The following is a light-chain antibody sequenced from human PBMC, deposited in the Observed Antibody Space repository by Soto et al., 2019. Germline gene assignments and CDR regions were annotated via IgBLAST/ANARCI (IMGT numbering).Light chain of an antibody. Sequence: QSALTQPPSVSGSPGQSVTISCSGTSSDVGSYNRVSWYQQPPGTAPKVIIYEVSNRPSGVPDRFSGSKSGNTASLTISGLQAEDEADYYCSSYTTSSTFGVFGGGTKLTVL. V-gene: IGLV2-18*02. J-gene: IGLJ3*02. CDR2: EVS. CDR1: SSDVGSYNR. CDR3: SSYTTSSTFGV.